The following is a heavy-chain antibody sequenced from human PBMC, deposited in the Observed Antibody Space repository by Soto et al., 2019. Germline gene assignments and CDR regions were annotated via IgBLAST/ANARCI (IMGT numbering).Heavy chain of an antibody. V-gene: IGHV3-53*01. D-gene: IGHD2-15*01. J-gene: IGHJ4*02. CDR1: GFTVNSHY. CDR2: IYKGGGT. Sequence: GGSLRLSCAASGFTVNSHYMSWVRQGPGKGLEWVSVIYKGGGTFYADSVKGRFTISRDNSKNTVFLQMDSLRAEDTAVYYCASTRDSGTSYYFDYWGQGTLVTVSS. CDR3: ASTRDSGTSYYFDY.